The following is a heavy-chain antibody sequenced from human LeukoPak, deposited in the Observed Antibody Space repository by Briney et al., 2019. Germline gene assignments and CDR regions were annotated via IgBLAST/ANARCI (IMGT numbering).Heavy chain of an antibody. CDR3: AKDAYYYDSSGYYGANFDY. CDR2: ISGSGGST. V-gene: IGHV3-23*01. CDR1: GFTFSSYA. D-gene: IGHD3-22*01. Sequence: PGGSLRLSCAASGFTFSSYAMSWVRQAPRKGLEWVSAISGSGGSTYYADSVKGRFTISRDNSKNTLYLQMNSLRAEDTAVYYCAKDAYYYDSSGYYGANFDYWGQGTLVTVSS. J-gene: IGHJ4*02.